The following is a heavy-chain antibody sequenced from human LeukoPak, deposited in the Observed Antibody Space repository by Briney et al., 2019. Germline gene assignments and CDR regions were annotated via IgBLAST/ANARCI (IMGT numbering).Heavy chain of an antibody. CDR2: INSNTGDT. D-gene: IGHD3-10*01. J-gene: IGHJ3*02. CDR1: GGTFSSYA. CDR3: ARDGSFDI. Sequence: ASVKVSCKASGGTFSSYAISWVRQAPGQGLEWMGGINSNTGDTNYAQKFQGRVTMTRDTSISTAYMELSRLRSDDTAVYYCARDGSFDIWGQGTMVTVSS. V-gene: IGHV1-2*02.